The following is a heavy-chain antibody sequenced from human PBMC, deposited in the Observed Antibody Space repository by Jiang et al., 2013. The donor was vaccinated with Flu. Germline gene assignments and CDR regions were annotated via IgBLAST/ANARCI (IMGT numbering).Heavy chain of an antibody. D-gene: IGHD6-19*01. J-gene: IGHJ6*03. Sequence: GYTFTTYYMHWVRQAPGQGLEWMGIINPSGGSTGYAQNFQGRVTVTRDTSTSTVYMELSSLRSEDTAVYYCARVHNRGYSSGMDYYYMDVWGKGTTVTVSS. CDR2: INPSGGST. CDR3: ARVHNRGYSSGMDYYYMDV. V-gene: IGHV1-46*01. CDR1: GYTFTTYY.